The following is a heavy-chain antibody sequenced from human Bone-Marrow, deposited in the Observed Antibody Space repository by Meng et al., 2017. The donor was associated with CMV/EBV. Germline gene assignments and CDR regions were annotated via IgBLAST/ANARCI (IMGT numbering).Heavy chain of an antibody. J-gene: IGHJ4*02. CDR2: IYYSGST. CDR1: GGSFSGYY. D-gene: IGHD6-19*01. CDR3: ARVGSSGWKRYFDY. V-gene: IGHV4-34*01. Sequence: GSLRLSCAVFGGSFSGYYWSWIRQPPGKGLEWIGSIYYSGSTYYNPSLKSRVTISVDTSKNQFSLKLSSVTAADTAVYYCARVGSSGWKRYFDYWGQGTLGTVSS.